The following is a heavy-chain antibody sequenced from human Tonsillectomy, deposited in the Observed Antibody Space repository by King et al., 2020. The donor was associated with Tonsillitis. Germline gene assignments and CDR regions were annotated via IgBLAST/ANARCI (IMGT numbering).Heavy chain of an antibody. CDR3: ARHSSRGGSGSYYLLHYYYMDV. J-gene: IGHJ6*03. Sequence: EVQLVESGAEVKKPGESLRISCKGSGYSFRTNWISWVRQMPGKGLEWMGKIDPSDSHSNYSPSFQGHVIISVDESISTAYLQWSSLKASDTAIYYCARHSSRGGSGSYYLLHYYYMDVWGKGTTVTVSS. CDR1: GYSFRTNW. CDR2: IDPSDSHS. D-gene: IGHD3-10*01. V-gene: IGHV5-10-1*03.